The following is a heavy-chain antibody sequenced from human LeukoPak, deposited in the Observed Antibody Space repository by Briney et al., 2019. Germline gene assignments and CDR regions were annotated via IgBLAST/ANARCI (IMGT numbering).Heavy chain of an antibody. Sequence: ASVKVSCKASGYTFTNYAVHWVRQAPGQRPEWMGRINPGDGDTKYSQNFQDRVTFGRDTSANTAFMELSSLRSEDTAVYYCARDHRANGNFVSATTFDFWGQGTLVTVSS. CDR3: ARDHRANGNFVSATTFDF. CDR1: GYTFTNYA. D-gene: IGHD2/OR15-2a*01. CDR2: INPGDGDT. V-gene: IGHV1-3*01. J-gene: IGHJ4*02.